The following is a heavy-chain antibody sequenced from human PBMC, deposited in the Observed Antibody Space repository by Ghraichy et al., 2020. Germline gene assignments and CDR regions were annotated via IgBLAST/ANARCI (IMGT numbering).Heavy chain of an antibody. D-gene: IGHD3-10*01. V-gene: IGHV3-48*02. CDR3: AKDRGFLLWFGELSAHPDAFDI. CDR1: GFTFSSYS. CDR2: ISSSSSTI. Sequence: GGSLRLSCAASGFTFSSYSMNWVRQAPGKGLEWVSYISSSSSTIYYADSVKGRFTISRDNAKNSLYLQRNSLRDEDSAVYYCAKDRGFLLWFGELSAHPDAFDIWGQGTMVTVSS. J-gene: IGHJ3*02.